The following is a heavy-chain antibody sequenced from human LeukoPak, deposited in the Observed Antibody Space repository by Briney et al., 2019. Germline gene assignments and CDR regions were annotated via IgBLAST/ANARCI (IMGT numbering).Heavy chain of an antibody. CDR2: ISSSGGST. CDR1: GFTFSSYT. J-gene: IGHJ4*02. V-gene: IGHV3-21*01. D-gene: IGHD2-8*01. Sequence: GGSLRLSCAASGFTFSSYTMNWVRQAPGKGLECVSSISSSGGSTYYTDSVKGRFTISRDNAKNSLYLQMNSLRAEDTAVYYCASVLEIDYWGQGTLVTVSS. CDR3: ASVLEIDY.